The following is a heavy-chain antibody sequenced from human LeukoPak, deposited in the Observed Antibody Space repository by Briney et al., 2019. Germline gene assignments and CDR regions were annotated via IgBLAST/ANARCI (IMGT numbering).Heavy chain of an antibody. D-gene: IGHD1-1*01. CDR1: GFSFSSNW. V-gene: IGHV3-7*01. CDR2: IKRDGSQK. Sequence: GGSLRLSCAAPGFSFSSNWMGWVRQAPGKGLEWVAHIKRDGSQKYYLDSVKGRFTISRNNAKNSLYLQMNSLRVEDTAVYYCARLGLEVGGPNWFDPWGQGTLVTVSS. CDR3: ARLGLEVGGPNWFDP. J-gene: IGHJ5*02.